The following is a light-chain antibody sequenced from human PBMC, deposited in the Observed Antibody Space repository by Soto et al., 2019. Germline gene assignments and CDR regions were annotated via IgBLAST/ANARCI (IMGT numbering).Light chain of an antibody. Sequence: QSVLTQPPSASGTPGQRVSISCSGSRSNIGRNYVYWYQQLPGTAPKLLIQRNNERPSGVPDRFSGSKSGTSVSLAISGLRSEDEASYYCAAWDDTLNGKVFGGGTKVTVL. V-gene: IGLV1-47*01. CDR3: AAWDDTLNGKV. J-gene: IGLJ3*02. CDR2: RNN. CDR1: RSNIGRNY.